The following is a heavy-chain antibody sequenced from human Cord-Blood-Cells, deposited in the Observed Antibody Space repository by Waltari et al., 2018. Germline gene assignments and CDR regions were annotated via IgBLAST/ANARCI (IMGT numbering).Heavy chain of an antibody. CDR2: ISGSGGST. Sequence: EVQLLESGGGLVQPGGSLRLSCAASGFTFSSYAMSWVPQAPGKGLEWVSAISGSGGSTYYADSVKGRFTISRDNSKNTLYLQMNSLRAEDTAVYYCAKGTGATGAFDYWGQGTLVTVSS. J-gene: IGHJ4*02. CDR1: GFTFSSYA. D-gene: IGHD7-27*01. V-gene: IGHV3-23*01. CDR3: AKGTGATGAFDY.